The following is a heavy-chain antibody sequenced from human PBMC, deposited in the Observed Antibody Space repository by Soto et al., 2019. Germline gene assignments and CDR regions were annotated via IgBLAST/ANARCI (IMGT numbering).Heavy chain of an antibody. D-gene: IGHD3-22*01. V-gene: IGHV3-21*01. CDR2: ISSSSYI. Sequence: PGGSLRLSCAASGFTFSDYAMHWVRQAPGKGLEWVSSISSSSYIYYADSVKGRFTISRDNAKNSLYLQMNSLRAEDTAVYYCARASDYYDSSGYYYYYGMDVWGQGTTVTVSS. CDR1: GFTFSDYA. CDR3: ARASDYYDSSGYYYYYGMDV. J-gene: IGHJ6*02.